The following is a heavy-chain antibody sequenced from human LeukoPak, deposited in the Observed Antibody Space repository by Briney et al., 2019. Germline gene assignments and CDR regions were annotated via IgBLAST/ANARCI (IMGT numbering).Heavy chain of an antibody. J-gene: IGHJ4*02. CDR2: INPNSGNT. CDR1: GYTFTTYD. V-gene: IGHV1-8*03. CDR3: ARDEALAAAGIDY. Sequence: ASVKVSCKASGYTFTTYDINWVRQATGQGLQWMGWINPNSGNTGYAQKFQGRITITRNTSISTVYMELSSLRSEDTAVYYCARDEALAAAGIDYWGQGTLVTVSS. D-gene: IGHD6-13*01.